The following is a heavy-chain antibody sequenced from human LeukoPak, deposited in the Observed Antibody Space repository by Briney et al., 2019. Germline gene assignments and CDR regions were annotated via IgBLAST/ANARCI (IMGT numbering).Heavy chain of an antibody. CDR2: INPSGGST. CDR1: GYTFTNYY. Sequence: GASVKVSCKASGYTFTNYYMHWVRQVPGQGLEWMGIINPSGGSTSYAQKFQGRVTMTRDMSTSTVYMELSSLRSEDTAVYYCASGGLRYFSRFDPWGQGTLVTVSS. D-gene: IGHD3-9*01. J-gene: IGHJ5*02. V-gene: IGHV1-46*01. CDR3: ASGGLRYFSRFDP.